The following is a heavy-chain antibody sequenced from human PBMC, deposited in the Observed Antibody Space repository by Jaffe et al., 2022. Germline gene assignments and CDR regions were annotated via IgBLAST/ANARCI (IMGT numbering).Heavy chain of an antibody. Sequence: QVQLQESGPGLVKPSETLSLTCTVSGGSISSYYWSWIRQPPGKGLEWIGYIYYSGSTNYNPSLKSRVTISVDTSKNQFSLKLSSVTAADTAVYYCARGPHRITIFGGPPAEAFDIWGQGTMVTVSS. CDR3: ARGPHRITIFGGPPAEAFDI. CDR1: GGSISSYY. V-gene: IGHV4-59*01. D-gene: IGHD3-3*01. J-gene: IGHJ3*02. CDR2: IYYSGST.